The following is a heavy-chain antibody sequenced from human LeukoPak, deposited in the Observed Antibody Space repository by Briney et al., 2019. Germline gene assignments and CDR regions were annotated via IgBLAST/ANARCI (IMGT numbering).Heavy chain of an antibody. Sequence: SETLSLTCAVYGGSFSGYYWSWIRQPPGKGLEWIGEINHSGSTYYNPSLKSRVAISVDTSKNQFSLKLNSVTAADTAVYYCARIYSSSWFLNWFDPWGQGTLVTVSS. CDR3: ARIYSSSWFLNWFDP. J-gene: IGHJ5*02. V-gene: IGHV4-34*01. D-gene: IGHD6-13*01. CDR2: INHSGST. CDR1: GGSFSGYY.